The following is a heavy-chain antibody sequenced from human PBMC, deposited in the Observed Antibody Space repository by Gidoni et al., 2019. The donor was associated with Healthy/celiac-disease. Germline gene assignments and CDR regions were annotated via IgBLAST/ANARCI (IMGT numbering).Heavy chain of an antibody. V-gene: IGHV3-21*01. D-gene: IGHD3-16*01. Sequence: EVQLVESGGGLVKPGGSLRLSCAATGFTFSSYSMNWVRQAPGKGLEWVSSISSSSSYIYYAASVKGRFTISRDNAKNSLYLQMNSLRAEDTAVYYCARAMGADFDYWGQGTLVTVSS. CDR2: ISSSSSYI. CDR1: GFTFSSYS. CDR3: ARAMGADFDY. J-gene: IGHJ4*02.